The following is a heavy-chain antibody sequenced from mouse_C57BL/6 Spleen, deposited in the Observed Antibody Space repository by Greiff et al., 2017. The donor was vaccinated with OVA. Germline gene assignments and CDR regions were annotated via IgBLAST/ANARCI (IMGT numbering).Heavy chain of an antibody. CDR2: ISYDGSN. D-gene: IGHD2-4*01. CDR3: AKGDYDVFDY. CDR1: GYSITSGYY. Sequence: VQLQQSGPGLVKPSQSLSLTCSVTGYSITSGYYWNWIRQFPGNKLEWMGYISYDGSNNYNPSLKNRISITRDTSKNQFFLKLNSVTTEDTATYYCAKGDYDVFDYWGQGTTLTVSS. V-gene: IGHV3-6*01. J-gene: IGHJ2*01.